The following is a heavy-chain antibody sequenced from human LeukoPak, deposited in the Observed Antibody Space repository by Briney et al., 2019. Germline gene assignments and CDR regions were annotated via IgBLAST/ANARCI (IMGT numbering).Heavy chain of an antibody. V-gene: IGHV4-61*01. D-gene: IGHD3-16*01. Sequence: SETLSLTCTVSGASVSSTNYYWSWIRQPPGKGLEWVGFLSYSVHSDYNPSLKSRVTISVDTSKNQFSLKLSSVTAADTAVYYCARCSWGTHPDYWGQGTLVTVSS. J-gene: IGHJ4*02. CDR3: ARCSWGTHPDY. CDR2: LSYSVHS. CDR1: GASVSSTNYY.